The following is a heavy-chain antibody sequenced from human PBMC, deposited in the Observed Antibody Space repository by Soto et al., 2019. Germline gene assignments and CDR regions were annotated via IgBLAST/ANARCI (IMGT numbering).Heavy chain of an antibody. D-gene: IGHD2-15*01. Sequence: PSETLSLTCTVSGGSISSYYWSWIRQPPGKGLEWIGYIYYSGSTNYNPSLKSRVTISVDTSKNQFSLKLSSVTAADTAVYYCARHILYCSGGSCYSNYYYYMDVWGKGTTVTVSS. V-gene: IGHV4-59*08. CDR2: IYYSGST. CDR3: ARHILYCSGGSCYSNYYYYMDV. CDR1: GGSISSYY. J-gene: IGHJ6*03.